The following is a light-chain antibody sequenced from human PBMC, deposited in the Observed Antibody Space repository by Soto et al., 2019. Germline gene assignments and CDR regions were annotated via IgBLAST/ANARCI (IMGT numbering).Light chain of an antibody. J-gene: IGKJ3*01. CDR3: QQYGSAFHFP. V-gene: IGKV3-20*01. Sequence: EIVLTQSPGTLSLSPGQRATLSCRASQSVSSSYLAWYQQKPGQAPTLLIYGASSRATGIPDRFSGIGSGTDFTINITGLEPEDCAVYYWQQYGSAFHFPFGPGTKVDL. CDR1: QSVSSSY. CDR2: GAS.